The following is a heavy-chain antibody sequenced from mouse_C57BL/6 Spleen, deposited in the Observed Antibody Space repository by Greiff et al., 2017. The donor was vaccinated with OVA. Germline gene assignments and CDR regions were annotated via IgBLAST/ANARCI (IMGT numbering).Heavy chain of an antibody. J-gene: IGHJ2*01. D-gene: IGHD1-1*01. Sequence: QVQLKQPGAELVMPGASVKLSCKASGYTFTSYWMHWVKQRPGQGLEWIGEIDPSDSYTNYNQKFKGKSTLTVDKSSSTAYMQLSSLTSEDSAVYYCATGKEFDYWGQGTTLTVSS. CDR3: ATGKEFDY. V-gene: IGHV1-69*01. CDR1: GYTFTSYW. CDR2: IDPSDSYT.